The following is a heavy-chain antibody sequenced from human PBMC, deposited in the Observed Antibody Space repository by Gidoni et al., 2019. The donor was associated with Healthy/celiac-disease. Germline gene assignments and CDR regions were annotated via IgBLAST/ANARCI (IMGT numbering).Heavy chain of an antibody. Sequence: QVQLQQWGAGLLKPSETLSLTCAVYGGSFSGYYWSWIRQPPGKGLEWIGEINHSGSNNYNPSLKSRVTISVDTSKNQFSLKLSSVTAADTAVYYCARVGGVPAAIEGDYGMDVWGQGTTVTVSS. J-gene: IGHJ6*02. V-gene: IGHV4-34*01. CDR3: ARVGGVPAAIEGDYGMDV. D-gene: IGHD2-2*02. CDR2: INHSGSN. CDR1: GGSFSGYY.